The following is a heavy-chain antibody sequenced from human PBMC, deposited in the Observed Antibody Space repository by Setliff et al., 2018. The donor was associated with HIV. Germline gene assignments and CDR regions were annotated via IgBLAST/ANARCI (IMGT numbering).Heavy chain of an antibody. J-gene: IGHJ4*02. V-gene: IGHV4-34*01. Sequence: SETLSLTCAVYGGSFSGHYWSWLRQPPGKGLEWIGEINHTGSTNYNPSLKSRVTISVDTSKNQFSLKLTSVTAADTAVYYCARRIYGNNPYFDYWSQGTLVTVSS. D-gene: IGHD4-17*01. CDR1: GGSFSGHY. CDR3: ARRIYGNNPYFDY. CDR2: INHTGST.